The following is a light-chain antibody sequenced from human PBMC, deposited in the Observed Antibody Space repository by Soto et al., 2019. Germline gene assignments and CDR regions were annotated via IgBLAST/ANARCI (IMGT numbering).Light chain of an antibody. Sequence: DIQMTQSPSSLSASVGDRVTITCRASQRISNSLNWYQQKPEKAPDLLIYAASNLQSGVPSRFSGSGSGTDFTLTISSLQPEDFATYYCQQSYSSPQMYTFGQGTKLEIK. CDR2: AAS. V-gene: IGKV1-39*01. J-gene: IGKJ2*01. CDR1: QRISNS. CDR3: QQSYSSPQMYT.